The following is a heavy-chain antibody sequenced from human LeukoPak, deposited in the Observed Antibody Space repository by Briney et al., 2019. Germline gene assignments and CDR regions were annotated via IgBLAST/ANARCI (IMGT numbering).Heavy chain of an antibody. D-gene: IGHD3-9*01. CDR3: ARAHSPPARAFDI. CDR1: GFIFNNYA. V-gene: IGHV3-43D*03. J-gene: IGHJ4*02. Sequence: GGSLRLSCAASGFIFNNYAMHWVRQAPGKGLEWVSLISWDGGDTYYGDSVKGRFTISRDNAQNSLYLQMNSLRAEDTAVYYCARAHSPPARAFDIWGQGTLVTVSS. CDR2: ISWDGGDT.